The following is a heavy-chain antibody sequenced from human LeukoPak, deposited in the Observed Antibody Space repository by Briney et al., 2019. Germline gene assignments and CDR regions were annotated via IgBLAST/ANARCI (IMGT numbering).Heavy chain of an antibody. CDR2: INPNSGGT. CDR3: ARYPIAAAGTGAFDI. J-gene: IGHJ3*02. V-gene: IGHV1-2*02. CDR1: GYTFTGYY. D-gene: IGHD6-13*01. Sequence: GASVKVSCKASGYTFTGYYMHWVRQAPEQGLEWMGWINPNSGGTNYAQKFQGRVTMTRDTSISTAYMELSRLRSDDTAVYYCARYPIAAAGTGAFDIWGQGTMVTVSS.